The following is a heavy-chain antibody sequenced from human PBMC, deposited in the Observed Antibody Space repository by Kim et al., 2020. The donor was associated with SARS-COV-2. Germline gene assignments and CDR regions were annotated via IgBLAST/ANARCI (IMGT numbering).Heavy chain of an antibody. D-gene: IGHD4-4*01. V-gene: IGHV3-23*01. CDR2: T. CDR3: ANFLTGDWCDP. J-gene: IGHJ5*02. Sequence: TYYAGTVKCRVTISRDNTKNTLYLQMNSRRAEDTAVDCCANFLTGDWCDPWGQVTLVTVSS.